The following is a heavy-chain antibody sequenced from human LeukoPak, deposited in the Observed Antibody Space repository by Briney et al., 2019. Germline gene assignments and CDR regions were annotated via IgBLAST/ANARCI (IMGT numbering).Heavy chain of an antibody. Sequence: PSETLSLTCTVSGGSINSRPYSWGWIRQPPGKGLEWLGSFYYSGSTYYKPSLKSRVTISVGTSKNQFSLKLSSVTAADTAVYYCARETSQKGAHYMDVWGKGTTITISS. CDR3: ARETSQKGAHYMDV. V-gene: IGHV4-39*07. CDR1: GGSINSRPYS. D-gene: IGHD3-16*01. J-gene: IGHJ6*03. CDR2: FYYSGST.